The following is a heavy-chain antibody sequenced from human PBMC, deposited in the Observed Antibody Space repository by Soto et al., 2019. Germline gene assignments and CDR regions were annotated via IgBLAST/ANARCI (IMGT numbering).Heavy chain of an antibody. Sequence: GGSLRLSCAASGFTFDNYVMGWVRQAPGKGLEWVSAITGSGSDTYYVDSVKGRFTISRDNSKNTLYMQMNSLRAEDTAIYYFAKLGSSSWSPHHYFDYWGQGTLVSVS. CDR3: AKLGSSSWSPHHYFDY. D-gene: IGHD2-2*01. V-gene: IGHV3-23*01. J-gene: IGHJ4*02. CDR2: ITGSGSDT. CDR1: GFTFDNYV.